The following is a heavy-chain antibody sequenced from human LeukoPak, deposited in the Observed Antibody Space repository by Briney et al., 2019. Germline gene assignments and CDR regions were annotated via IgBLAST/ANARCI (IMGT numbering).Heavy chain of an antibody. CDR1: GFTFSSYG. J-gene: IGHJ6*03. CDR3: ARDRGGYDFWSGHHYYYYYYMDV. CDR2: ISYDGSNK. V-gene: IGHV3-30*03. Sequence: PGGSLRLSCAASGFTFSSYGMHWVRQAPGKGLEWVAVISYDGSNKYYADSVKGRFTISRDNSKNTLYLQMNSLRAEDTAVYYCARDRGGYDFWSGHHYYYYYYMDVWGKGTTVTVSS. D-gene: IGHD3-3*01.